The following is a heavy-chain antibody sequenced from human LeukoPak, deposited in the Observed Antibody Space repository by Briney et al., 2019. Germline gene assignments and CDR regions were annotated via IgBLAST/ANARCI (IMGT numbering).Heavy chain of an antibody. D-gene: IGHD1-26*01. V-gene: IGHV4-39*07. CDR3: ARARKWELRRNWFDP. Sequence: SETLSLTCTVSGGSISSSSYYWGWIRQPPGKGLEWIGSIYYSGSTYYNPSLKSRVTISVDRSKNQFSLKLSSVTAADTAVYYCARARKWELRRNWFDPWGQGTLVTVSS. CDR1: GGSISSSSYY. CDR2: IYYSGST. J-gene: IGHJ5*02.